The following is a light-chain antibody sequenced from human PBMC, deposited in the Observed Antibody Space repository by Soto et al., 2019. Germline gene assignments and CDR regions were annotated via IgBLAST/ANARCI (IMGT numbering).Light chain of an antibody. Sequence: QSALTQPASVSGSPGQSITISCIGTSSDVGYYNYVSWYQQHPGKAPKLMIYDVTNRPSGVSNRFSGSKSGNTASLTISGLQAEDEADYYCSSYTSSSTLYVSGTGTKVTVL. CDR1: SSDVGYYNY. J-gene: IGLJ1*01. CDR2: DVT. V-gene: IGLV2-14*01. CDR3: SSYTSSSTLYV.